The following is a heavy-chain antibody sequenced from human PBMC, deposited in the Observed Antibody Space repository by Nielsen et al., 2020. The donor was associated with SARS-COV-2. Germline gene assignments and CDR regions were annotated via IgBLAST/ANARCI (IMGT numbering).Heavy chain of an antibody. D-gene: IGHD4-17*01. Sequence: GESLKISCAASGFTFSSYAMSWVRQAPGKGLEWVSAISGSGGSTYYADSVKGRFTISRDNSKNTLYLQMNSLRAEDTAVYYCAKDPPIPPNYGDSEVSDYWGQGTLVTVSS. CDR2: ISGSGGST. V-gene: IGHV3-23*01. CDR1: GFTFSSYA. CDR3: AKDPPIPPNYGDSEVSDY. J-gene: IGHJ4*02.